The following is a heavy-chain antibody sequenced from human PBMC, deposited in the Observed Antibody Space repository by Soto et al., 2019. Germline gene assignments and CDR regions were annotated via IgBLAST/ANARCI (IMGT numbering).Heavy chain of an antibody. CDR3: ARDQSEAKYGMDV. Sequence: QVQLVESGGAVVQPGRSLRLSGAASGFTFSSYGRHWVRQAPAKGLEWVAVIWYDGSNKYYADSVKGRFTISRDNSKNTLYLQMNSLRAEDTAVYYCARDQSEAKYGMDVWGQGTTVTVSS. CDR2: IWYDGSNK. V-gene: IGHV3-33*01. CDR1: GFTFSSYG. J-gene: IGHJ6*02.